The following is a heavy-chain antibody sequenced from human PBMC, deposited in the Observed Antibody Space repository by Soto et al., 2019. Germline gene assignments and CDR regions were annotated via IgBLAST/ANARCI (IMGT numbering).Heavy chain of an antibody. D-gene: IGHD4-17*01. Sequence: SVKVSCRASGGTFSSYTISWVRQAPGQGLEWMGRIIPILGIANYAQKFQGRVTITADKSTSTAYMELSSLRSEDTAVYYCARDPLTVTTYFDYWGQGTLVTVSS. CDR2: IIPILGIA. CDR1: GGTFSSYT. CDR3: ARDPLTVTTYFDY. J-gene: IGHJ4*02. V-gene: IGHV1-69*04.